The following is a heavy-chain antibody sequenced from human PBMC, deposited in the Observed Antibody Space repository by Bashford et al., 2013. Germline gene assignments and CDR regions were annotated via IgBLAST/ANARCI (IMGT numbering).Heavy chain of an antibody. D-gene: IGHD2/OR15-2a*01. CDR3: ARDRNIGVSHGMDV. Sequence: VRQAPGKGLEWIAYVVSGNNIFDYADSVKGRFTVSRDNVKNSVYLEMNGLRDDDTAVYYCARDRNIGVSHGMDVWGQGTTVTVSS. V-gene: IGHV3-48*02. CDR2: VVSGNNIF. J-gene: IGHJ6*02.